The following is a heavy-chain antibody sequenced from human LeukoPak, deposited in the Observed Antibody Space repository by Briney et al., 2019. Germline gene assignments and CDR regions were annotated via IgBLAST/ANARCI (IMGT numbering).Heavy chain of an antibody. Sequence: PGGSLRLSCAASGFSFSRYDLSWVRQAPGKGLECVSTISRGVGSTYYADSVKGRFTISRDNSKNTLYLQMNSLRADDTAVYYCARDQTYSGSGIYTYFDYWGQGILVTVSS. V-gene: IGHV3-23*01. CDR1: GFSFSRYD. J-gene: IGHJ4*02. CDR3: ARDQTYSGSGIYTYFDY. CDR2: ISRGVGST. D-gene: IGHD3-10*01.